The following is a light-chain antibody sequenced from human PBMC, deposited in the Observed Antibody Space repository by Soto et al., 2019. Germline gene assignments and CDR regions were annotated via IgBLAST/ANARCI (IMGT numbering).Light chain of an antibody. CDR1: SSDVGRYNY. CDR3: SSYTTSSTVI. V-gene: IGLV2-14*01. CDR2: DVS. J-gene: IGLJ2*01. Sequence: QSALTQPASVSGSPGQSITISCTGTSSDVGRYNYVSWYQQYPGKAPKLMIYDVSHRPSGISNRFSGSKSANTASLTISGLQPEDEADYYCSSYTTSSTVIFGGGTQLTVL.